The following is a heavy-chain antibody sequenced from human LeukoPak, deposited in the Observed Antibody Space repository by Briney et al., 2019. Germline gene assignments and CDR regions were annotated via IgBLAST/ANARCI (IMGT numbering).Heavy chain of an antibody. V-gene: IGHV3-23*01. J-gene: IGHJ4*02. Sequence: GGSLRLSCAASGLTFSSYAMSWVRQAPGKGLEWVSGTSGSGRSIHYADSVKGRFTISRDNSKNTLYLQMNSLRADDTAVYYCAKDMNSWRDGSGLGDYFDYWGQGTLVTVSS. CDR2: TSGSGRSI. CDR3: AKDMNSWRDGSGLGDYFDY. CDR1: GLTFSSYA. D-gene: IGHD6-19*01.